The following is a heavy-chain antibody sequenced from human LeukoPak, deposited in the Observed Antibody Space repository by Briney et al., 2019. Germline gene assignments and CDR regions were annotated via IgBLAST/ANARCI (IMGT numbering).Heavy chain of an antibody. CDR1: GFTLSSYA. Sequence: GGSLRLSCAASGFTLSSYAMSWVRQAPGKGLEWVSAISGNGDSTYYADSVKGRLTISRDNSKNTLYLQMNSLRAEDTAVYNCARGRGSYSLDYRGQGTLVTVSS. D-gene: IGHD3-10*01. V-gene: IGHV3-23*01. CDR3: ARGRGSYSLDY. CDR2: ISGNGDST. J-gene: IGHJ4*02.